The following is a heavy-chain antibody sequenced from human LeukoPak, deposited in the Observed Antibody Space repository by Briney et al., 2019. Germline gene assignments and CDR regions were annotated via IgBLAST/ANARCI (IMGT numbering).Heavy chain of an antibody. J-gene: IGHJ4*02. CDR1: GFTVSSNY. CDR3: ARDRLPRGYDY. CDR2: IYSGGST. V-gene: IGHV3-66*02. Sequence: GGSLRLSCAASGFTVSSNYMSWVRQAPGKGLEWVSVIYSGGSTYYADSVKGRFTISRDNSKITLYLQMNSLRAEDTAVYYCARDRLPRGYDYWGQGTLVTVSS. D-gene: IGHD3-10*01.